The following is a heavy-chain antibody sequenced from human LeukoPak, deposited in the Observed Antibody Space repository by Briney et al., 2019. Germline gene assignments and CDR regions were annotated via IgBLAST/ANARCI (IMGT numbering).Heavy chain of an antibody. J-gene: IGHJ5*02. D-gene: IGHD6-19*01. CDR1: GNTSTGYY. V-gene: IGHV1-2*02. CDR2: INPNSGGT. Sequence: GASVKVSCKASGNTSTGYYMHWVRQAPGQGPEWMGWINPNSGGTNYAQKFQGRVTMTRDTSLSTVYMELSRLRSDDTAVYYCATQATSGWHFSWGQGTLVTVSS. CDR3: ATQATSGWHFS.